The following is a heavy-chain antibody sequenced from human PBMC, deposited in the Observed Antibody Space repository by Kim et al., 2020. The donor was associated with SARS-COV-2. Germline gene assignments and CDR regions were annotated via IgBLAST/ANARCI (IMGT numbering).Heavy chain of an antibody. J-gene: IGHJ6*02. D-gene: IGHD3-9*01. CDR3: ARDWYYDILTGYSTDSFYYYYYGMDV. CDR2: IKQDGSEK. CDR1: GFTFSSYW. V-gene: IGHV3-7*01. Sequence: GGSLRLSCAASGFTFSSYWMSWVRQAPGKGLEWVANIKQDGSEKYYVDSVKGRFTISRDNAKNSLYLQMNSLRAEDTAVYYCARDWYYDILTGYSTDSFYYYYYGMDVWGQGTTVTVSS.